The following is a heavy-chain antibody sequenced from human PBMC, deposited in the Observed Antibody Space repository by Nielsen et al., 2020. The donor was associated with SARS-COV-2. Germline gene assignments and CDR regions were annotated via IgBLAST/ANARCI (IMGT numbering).Heavy chain of an antibody. CDR2: IGAGGDNI. V-gene: IGHV3-23*01. J-gene: IGHJ4*02. D-gene: IGHD1-26*01. Sequence: GGSLRLSCAASGFTFSRHAMNWVRQAPGKGLEGVPIIGAGGDNINYADSVKGRFTIPRDNSKNTLYLQLNSLRAEDTAVFYCAKISGSQRHYFDFWGQGALVTVSS. CDR3: AKISGSQRHYFDF. CDR1: GFTFSRHA.